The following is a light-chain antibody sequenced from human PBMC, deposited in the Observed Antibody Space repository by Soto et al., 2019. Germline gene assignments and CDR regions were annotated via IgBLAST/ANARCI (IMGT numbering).Light chain of an antibody. J-gene: IGKJ1*01. Sequence: DIQMTQSPSALSASVGDRVTITCRASQSISSWLAWYQQKPGKAPRLLIYDASYLERGVPSRFSGSGSGTEFTLTIRDLQPDDLATYYCQQYNNFWTFGPGTKVDIK. CDR2: DAS. V-gene: IGKV1-5*01. CDR1: QSISSW. CDR3: QQYNNFWT.